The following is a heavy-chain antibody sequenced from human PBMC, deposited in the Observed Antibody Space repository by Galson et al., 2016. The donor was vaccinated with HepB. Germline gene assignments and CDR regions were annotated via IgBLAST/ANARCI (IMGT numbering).Heavy chain of an antibody. CDR1: GFTFDDDA. D-gene: IGHD1-14*01. CDR2: ISWNSDNI. Sequence: SLRLSCAASGFTFDDDAMHWVRQVPGKGLEWVSGISWNSDNIDYADSVKGRFTISRDNAKKSLYLQMNSLRTEDTALYFCAKSEHAFDIWGQGTMVTVSS. J-gene: IGHJ3*02. CDR3: AKSEHAFDI. V-gene: IGHV3-9*01.